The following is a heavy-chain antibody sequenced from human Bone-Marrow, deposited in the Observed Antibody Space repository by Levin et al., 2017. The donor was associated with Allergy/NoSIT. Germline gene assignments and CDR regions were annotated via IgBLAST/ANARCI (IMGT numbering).Heavy chain of an antibody. CDR1: GFTFSSYA. D-gene: IGHD4-17*01. V-gene: IGHV3-23*01. CDR3: AKDPFRTTVTTFDY. CDR2: ISGSGDYTYSADSA. Sequence: GESLKISCAASGFTFSSYAMSWVRQAPGKGLEWVSSISGSGDYTYSADSAYYADSVKGRFTISRDNSKSTLYLQMNSLRAEDTAIYYCAKDPFRTTVTTFDYWGQGTLVTVSS. J-gene: IGHJ4*02.